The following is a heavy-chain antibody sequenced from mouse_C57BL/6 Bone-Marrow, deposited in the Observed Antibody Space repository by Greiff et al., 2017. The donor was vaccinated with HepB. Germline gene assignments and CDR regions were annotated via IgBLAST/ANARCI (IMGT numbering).Heavy chain of an antibody. CDR1: GFSINSYCY. CDR3: ARDQGYYGSLYAMDY. Sequence: EVKLQESGPSLVRPSQTLSLTCTVTGFSINSYCYWIWIRQFPGNKLEYIGYTFYSGITYYNPSLESRTYITRDTSKNQFSLKLSSVTTEDTATYYCARDQGYYGSLYAMDYWGQGTSVTVSS. D-gene: IGHD1-1*01. CDR2: TFYSGIT. V-gene: IGHV3-3*01. J-gene: IGHJ4*01.